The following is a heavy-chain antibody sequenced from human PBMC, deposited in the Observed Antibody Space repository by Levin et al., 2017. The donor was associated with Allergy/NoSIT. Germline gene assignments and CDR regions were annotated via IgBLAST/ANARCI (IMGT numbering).Heavy chain of an antibody. CDR1: GFTFDDHA. Sequence: GGSLRLSCAASGFTFDDHAMHWVRQAPGKGLEWVSCMSWNGGNIHYADSVKGRFTISRDNAKNSLYLQMHSLRAEDTAFFYCAKDAGTVTRYEYFDYWGQGTLVTVSS. D-gene: IGHD4-17*01. CDR2: MSWNGGNI. V-gene: IGHV3-9*01. CDR3: AKDAGTVTRYEYFDY. J-gene: IGHJ4*02.